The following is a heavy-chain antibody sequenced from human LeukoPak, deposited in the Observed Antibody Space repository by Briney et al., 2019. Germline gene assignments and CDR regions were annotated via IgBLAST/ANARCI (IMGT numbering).Heavy chain of an antibody. V-gene: IGHV3-23*01. D-gene: IGHD5-24*01. CDR2: ITGHGDTT. J-gene: IGHJ4*02. CDR1: GFSFSNYG. CDR3: ASLGLATISYFDY. Sequence: GGSLRLSCAASGFSFSNYGMNWVRQAPGKGLEWVSGITGHGDTTYYADSVKGRFTISRDNSKNTLHLQMSSLRSEDTAVYYCASLGLATISYFDYWGQGTLVTVSS.